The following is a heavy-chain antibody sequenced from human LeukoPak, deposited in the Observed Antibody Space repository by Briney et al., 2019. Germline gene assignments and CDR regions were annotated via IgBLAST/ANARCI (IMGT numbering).Heavy chain of an antibody. V-gene: IGHV4-59*12. CDR1: GGSISSYY. Sequence: SETLSLTCTVSGGSISSYYWSWIRQPPGKGLEWIGYIYYSGSTNYNPSLKSRVTMSVDTSKNQFSLKLSSVTAADTAVYYCARARGYSSSSDYWGQGTLVTVSS. J-gene: IGHJ4*02. CDR2: IYYSGST. D-gene: IGHD6-13*01. CDR3: ARARGYSSSSDY.